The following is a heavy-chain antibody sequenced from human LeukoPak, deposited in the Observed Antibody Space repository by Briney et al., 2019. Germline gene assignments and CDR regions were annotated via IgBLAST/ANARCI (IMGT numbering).Heavy chain of an antibody. CDR2: IRTKIDGETA. CDR1: GFNFNFVW. D-gene: IGHD1-26*01. Sequence: PGGSLRLSCAASGFNFNFVWMSWVRQAPGKGLEWVGRIRTKIDGETADYAAPVKGRFTISRDDSKTTLYLQMNSLKTEDSAVYYCTTERNWELLRPYGMDIWGQGTTVTVSS. V-gene: IGHV3-15*01. J-gene: IGHJ6*02. CDR3: TTERNWELLRPYGMDI.